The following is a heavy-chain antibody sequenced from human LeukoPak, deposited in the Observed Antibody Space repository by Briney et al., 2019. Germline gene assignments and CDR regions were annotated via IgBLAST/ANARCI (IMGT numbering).Heavy chain of an antibody. V-gene: IGHV3-11*04. CDR3: AKDRRIVVVVAATPDAFDI. Sequence: GGSLRLSCAASGFTFSDYYMSWIRQAPGKGLEWVSYISSSGSTIYYADSVKGRFTISRDNAKNSLYLQMNSLRAEDTAVYYCAKDRRIVVVVAATPDAFDIWGQGTMVTVSS. J-gene: IGHJ3*02. D-gene: IGHD2-15*01. CDR2: ISSSGSTI. CDR1: GFTFSDYY.